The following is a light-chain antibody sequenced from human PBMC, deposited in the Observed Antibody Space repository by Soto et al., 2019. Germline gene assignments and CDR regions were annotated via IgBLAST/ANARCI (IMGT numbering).Light chain of an antibody. CDR1: SSNIGNNY. J-gene: IGLJ3*02. CDR2: DSN. CDR3: GAWDSSLNAWV. Sequence: QSVLTQPPSVSAAAGQKVTISCSGSSSNIGNNYVSWYQQVPGTAPKVLIYDSNRRTSGIPDRFSGSKSGTSATLGITGLQTGDEADYYCGAWDSSLNAWVFGGGTQLTVL. V-gene: IGLV1-51*01.